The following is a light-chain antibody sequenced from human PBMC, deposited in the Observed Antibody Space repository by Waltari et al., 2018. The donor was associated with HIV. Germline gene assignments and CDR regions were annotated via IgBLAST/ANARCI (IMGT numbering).Light chain of an antibody. V-gene: IGLV2-11*01. CDR3: SSYAGSYIWV. Sequence: QSALTQPRSVSGSPGQSVTISCTGTSNDVGAYGFVSWYQQHPGKAPRLMIFVVISRPSGVPDRFSGSKSGSTASLTSSGLQAEDEADYYCSSYAGSYIWVFGGGTKLTVL. J-gene: IGLJ3*02. CDR2: VVI. CDR1: SNDVGAYGF.